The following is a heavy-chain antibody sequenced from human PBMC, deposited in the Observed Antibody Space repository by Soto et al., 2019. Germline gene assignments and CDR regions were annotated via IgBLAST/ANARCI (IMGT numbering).Heavy chain of an antibody. CDR3: AKGYYGGQGYYYYGSEV. Sequence: GGSLRLSCAASGFTFCNYAMSWVRQAPGKGLEWVSGISGSGDSTYYADSVKGRFTISRDNSKNTLYLQMNSLRAEDTAVYYCAKGYYGGQGYYYYGSEVWGQGTTVTVSS. D-gene: IGHD4-17*01. J-gene: IGHJ6*02. CDR1: GFTFCNYA. CDR2: ISGSGDST. V-gene: IGHV3-23*01.